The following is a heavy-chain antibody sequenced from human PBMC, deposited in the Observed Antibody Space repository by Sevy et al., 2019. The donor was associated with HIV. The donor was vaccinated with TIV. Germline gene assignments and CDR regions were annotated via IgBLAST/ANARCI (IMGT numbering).Heavy chain of an antibody. V-gene: IGHV3-7*01. CDR1: GFTFSSYW. D-gene: IGHD2-2*01. CDR2: IKQDGSER. CDR3: ARDSQNIVVVPAATINYYYSYYMDV. J-gene: IGHJ6*03. Sequence: GGSLRLSCAASGFTFSSYWMSWVRQAPGKGLEWVANIKQDGSERYYEDSVKARFTNSRDNTKNPLYLQMNSLRVEDTAVYYCARDSQNIVVVPAATINYYYSYYMDVWGKGTTVTVSS.